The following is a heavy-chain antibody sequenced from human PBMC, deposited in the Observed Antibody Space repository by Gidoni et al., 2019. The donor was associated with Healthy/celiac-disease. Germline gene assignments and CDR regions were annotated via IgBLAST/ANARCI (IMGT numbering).Heavy chain of an antibody. CDR2: IYYSGST. CDR3: ARGRVRYFDWLSWNFDY. V-gene: IGHV4-30-4*01. Sequence: QVQLQESGPGLVKPSQTLSLTCTVSGGSLSSGDYYWSWIRQPPGKGLEWIGYIYYSGSTYYNPSLKSRVTISVDTFKNQFSLKLSSVTAADTAVYYCARGRVRYFDWLSWNFDYWGQGTLVTVSS. CDR1: GGSLSSGDYY. D-gene: IGHD3-9*01. J-gene: IGHJ4*02.